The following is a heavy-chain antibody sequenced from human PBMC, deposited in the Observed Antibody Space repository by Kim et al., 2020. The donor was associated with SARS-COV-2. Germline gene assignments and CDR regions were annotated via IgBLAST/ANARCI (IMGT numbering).Heavy chain of an antibody. J-gene: IGHJ3*02. CDR3: ARVKGGAYFNAFDI. CDR1: GFTFSSFA. D-gene: IGHD1-26*01. V-gene: IGHV3-30*04. Sequence: GGSLRLSCAASGFTFSSFAMNWVRQAPGKGLEWVAGISYDGSNKYYADSVKGRFTISRDNSKNTLYLQMNSLRAEDTAVYYCARVKGGAYFNAFDIWGQGTLVTVSS. CDR2: ISYDGSNK.